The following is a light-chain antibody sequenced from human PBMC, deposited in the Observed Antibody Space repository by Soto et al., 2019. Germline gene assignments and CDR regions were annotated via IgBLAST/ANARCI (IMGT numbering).Light chain of an antibody. V-gene: IGKV3-11*01. J-gene: IGKJ1*01. CDR1: QYINTR. CDR2: QTS. Sequence: EIVLTQSTATLSSFPGDRVTLSCRASQYINTRLAWYQHRPGQPPRLLIYQTSIRAAGIPARFSASGSGTDFTLTISDVQPEDFALYYCHQRQSWPRTFGQGTKVDI. CDR3: HQRQSWPRT.